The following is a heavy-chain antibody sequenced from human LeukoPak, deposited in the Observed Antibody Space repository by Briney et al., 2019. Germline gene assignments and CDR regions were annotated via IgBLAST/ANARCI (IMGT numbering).Heavy chain of an antibody. J-gene: IGHJ4*02. V-gene: IGHV3-11*01. CDR3: AKDIFRFGVVPAATFDY. CDR2: ISSSGSTI. Sequence: GGSLRLSCAASGFTFSDYYMSWIRQAPGKGLEWVSYISSSGSTIYYADSVKGRFTISRDNAKNSLYLQMNSLRAEDMALYYCAKDIFRFGVVPAATFDYWGQGTLVTVSS. D-gene: IGHD2-2*01. CDR1: GFTFSDYY.